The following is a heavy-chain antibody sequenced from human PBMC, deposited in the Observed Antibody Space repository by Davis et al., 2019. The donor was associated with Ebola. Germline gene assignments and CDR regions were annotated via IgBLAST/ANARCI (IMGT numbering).Heavy chain of an antibody. CDR1: GFTFSSYW. V-gene: IGHV3-7*03. J-gene: IGHJ3*02. CDR3: ARGVDQAFDI. CDR2: IKQDGNEK. Sequence: GESLKISCAASGFTFSSYWMRWVRQAPGKGLEWVANIKQDGNEKYYVDSVKGRFTISRDNAKNSVYLQMNSLRAEDTAVYYCARGVDQAFDIWGQGTMVTVSS.